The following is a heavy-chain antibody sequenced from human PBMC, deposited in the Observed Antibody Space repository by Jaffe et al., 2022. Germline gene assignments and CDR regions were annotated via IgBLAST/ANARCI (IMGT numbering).Heavy chain of an antibody. CDR2: IYHSGST. CDR1: GGSISSGGYS. CDR3: ARAVDGSLMGDFWSGPRLYYFDY. J-gene: IGHJ4*02. Sequence: QLQLQESGSGLVKPSQTLSLTCAVSGGSISSGGYSWSWIRQPPGKGLEWIGYIYHSGSTYYNPSLKSRVTISVDRSKNQFSLKLSSVTAADTAVYYCARAVDGSLMGDFWSGPRLYYFDYWGQGTLVTVSS. V-gene: IGHV4-30-2*01. D-gene: IGHD3-3*01.